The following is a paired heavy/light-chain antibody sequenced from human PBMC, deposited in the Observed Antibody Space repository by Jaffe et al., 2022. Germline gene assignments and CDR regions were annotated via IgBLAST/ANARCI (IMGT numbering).Light chain of an antibody. CDR3: QHFDRSIFT. CDR2: AAS. V-gene: IGKV3-20*01. Sequence: ESVLTQSPGTLSLSPGQRATLSCRASHSINSKYLAWYQQKPGLAPRLLIYAASSRATGIPDRFSGSGSGTDFTLTISRLEPEDFAVYYCQHFDRSIFTFGPGTRVDIK. CDR1: HSINSKY. J-gene: IGKJ3*01.
Heavy chain of an antibody. CDR2: YDPEDTEI. D-gene: IGHD3-3*01. Sequence: QVQMVQSGADVKKPGASVKVSCKVSGHTLIELSMHWVRQVPGKGPEWMGGYDPEDTEIVYAQRFQGRVSMTEDRSTNTAYMELSGLTSEDTAVYYCATVGSTTEWNSFSVVAFDLWGQGTMVIVSS. V-gene: IGHV1-24*01. J-gene: IGHJ3*01. CDR3: ATVGSTTEWNSFSVVAFDL. CDR1: GHTLIELS.